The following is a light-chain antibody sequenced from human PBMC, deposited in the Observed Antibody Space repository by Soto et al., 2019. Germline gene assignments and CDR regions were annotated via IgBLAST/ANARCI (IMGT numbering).Light chain of an antibody. CDR1: GSDIGGHDF. V-gene: IGLV2-14*01. Sequence: QSALTQPASVSGSPGQSITISCTGTGSDIGGHDFVSWYQQHPGKAPKLLIYEVTNRPSGVSSRFSGSKSGNTASLTISGLQTEDEADYYCTSYTSTTTFVSGSGTKLTVL. CDR2: EVT. J-gene: IGLJ1*01. CDR3: TSYTSTTTFV.